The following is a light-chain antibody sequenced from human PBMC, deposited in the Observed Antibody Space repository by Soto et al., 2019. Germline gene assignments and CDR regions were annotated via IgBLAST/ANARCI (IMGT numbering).Light chain of an antibody. CDR3: QQRSHWPPALT. CDR1: QSVSSY. CDR2: DAS. V-gene: IGKV3-11*01. Sequence: EIVLTQSPATLSLSPGERATLSCRASQSVSSYLAWYQQKPGQAPRLLIYDASNRATGIPARFSGSGSGTDFTLTISSLEPEDFAVYYCQQRSHWPPALTFCGRTMVEI. J-gene: IGKJ4*01.